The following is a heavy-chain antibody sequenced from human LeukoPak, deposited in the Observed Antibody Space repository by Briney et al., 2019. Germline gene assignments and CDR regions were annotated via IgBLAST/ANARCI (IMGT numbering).Heavy chain of an antibody. CDR1: GYTFTSYY. J-gene: IGHJ3*02. Sequence: GASVKVSCKASGYTFTSYYMHWVRQAPGQGLEWMGIINPSGGSTSYAQKFQGRVTMTRDTSTSTVYMELSSLRSEDTAVYYCVRGEVRGVIITAYDAFDIRGQGTMVTVSS. CDR3: VRGEVRGVIITAYDAFDI. V-gene: IGHV1-46*01. D-gene: IGHD3-10*01. CDR2: INPSGGST.